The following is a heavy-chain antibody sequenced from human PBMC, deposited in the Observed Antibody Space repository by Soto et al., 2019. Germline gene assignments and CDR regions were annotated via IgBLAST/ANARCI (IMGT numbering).Heavy chain of an antibody. CDR3: ARGPGAARRFSGGMDV. V-gene: IGHV1-69*01. CDR1: GGTFSSYA. D-gene: IGHD6-6*01. CDR2: IIPIFGTA. Sequence: QVQLVQSGAEGKKPGSSVKVSCKASGGTFSSYAISWVRQAPGQGLEWMGGIIPIFGTANYAQKFQGRVTITADESTSTAYMELSSLRSEDTAVYYCARGPGAARRFSGGMDVWGQGTTVTVAS. J-gene: IGHJ6*02.